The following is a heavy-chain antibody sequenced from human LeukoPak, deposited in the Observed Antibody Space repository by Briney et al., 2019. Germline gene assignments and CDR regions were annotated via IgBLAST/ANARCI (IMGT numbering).Heavy chain of an antibody. D-gene: IGHD4-23*01. V-gene: IGHV3-23*01. CDR1: GFTFSSYA. CDR3: AKRIWQDGGDFEY. Sequence: PGGSLSLSCVASGFTFSSYAMRWVRQAPGKRLEWVSAISGSGGSTYYADSVKGRYTISRDNSKNTLFLHMNSLGAEDTAVYYCAKRIWQDGGDFEYWGQGTLVAVSS. CDR2: ISGSGGST. J-gene: IGHJ4*02.